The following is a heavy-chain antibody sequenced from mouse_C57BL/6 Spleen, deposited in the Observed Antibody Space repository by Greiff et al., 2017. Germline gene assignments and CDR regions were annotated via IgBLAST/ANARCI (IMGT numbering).Heavy chain of an antibody. D-gene: IGHD2-2*01. CDR2: IWRGGST. CDR1: GFSFTSYG. CDR3: AKTYYGYDEDAMDY. J-gene: IGHJ4*01. Sequence: QVQLQQSGPGLVQPSQSLSITCTVSGFSFTSYGVHWVRQSPGKGLEWLGVIWRGGSTDYNAPFMSRLSITKDNSKSQVFFKMNSLQADDTAIYYCAKTYYGYDEDAMDYWGQGTSVTVSS. V-gene: IGHV2-5*01.